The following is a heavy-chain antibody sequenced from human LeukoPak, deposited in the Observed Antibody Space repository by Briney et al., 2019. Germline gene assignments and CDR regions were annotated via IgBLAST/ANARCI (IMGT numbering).Heavy chain of an antibody. Sequence: SETLSLTCAVSGYSISSGYYWGWIWQPPGKGLEWIGTIYHSGSTYYNPSLKSRVTISVDTSKNQFSLKLRSVTAADTAIYYRARLLRGNPVDYWGQGTLVTVSS. CDR1: GYSISSGYY. J-gene: IGHJ4*02. V-gene: IGHV4-38-2*01. D-gene: IGHD2-15*01. CDR2: IYHSGST. CDR3: ARLLRGNPVDY.